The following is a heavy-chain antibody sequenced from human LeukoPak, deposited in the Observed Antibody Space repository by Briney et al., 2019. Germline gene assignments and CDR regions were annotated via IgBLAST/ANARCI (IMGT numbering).Heavy chain of an antibody. J-gene: IGHJ6*03. CDR2: INPNSGGT. CDR3: ARAGWPMYYYYMDV. V-gene: IGHV1-2*02. Sequence: ASVKVSCKASGYTFTGYYMHWVRQAPGQGLEWIGWINPNSGGTNYAQKFQGRVTMTRDTSISTAYMELSRLTSDDTAVYYCARAGWPMYYYYMDVWGKGTTVTISS. D-gene: IGHD6-19*01. CDR1: GYTFTGYY.